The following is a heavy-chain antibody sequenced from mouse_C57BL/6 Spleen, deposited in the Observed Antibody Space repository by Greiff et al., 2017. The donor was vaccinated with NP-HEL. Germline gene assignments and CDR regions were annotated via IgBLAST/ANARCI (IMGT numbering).Heavy chain of an antibody. CDR3: ARSTGGYFDY. D-gene: IGHD1-1*01. Sequence: EVKLQESGPELVKPGASVKISCKASGYSFTGYYMNWVKQSPEKSLEWIGEINPTTGGTTYNQKFKAKATLTVDKSSNTAYMQLKSLTSEDSAVYYCARSTGGYFDYWGQGTTLTVSS. V-gene: IGHV1-42*01. CDR2: INPTTGGT. J-gene: IGHJ2*01. CDR1: GYSFTGYY.